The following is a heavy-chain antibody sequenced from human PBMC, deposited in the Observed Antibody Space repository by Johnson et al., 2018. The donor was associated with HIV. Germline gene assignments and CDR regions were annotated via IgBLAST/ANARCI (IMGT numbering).Heavy chain of an antibody. J-gene: IGHJ3*01. CDR1: GFIFSDHY. CDR2: TRNKANSYTT. CDR3: TRVSLPPSYAFDF. Sequence: VQLVESGGGLVQPGGSLRLSCVASGFIFSDHYMDWVRQAPGKGLEWVGRTRNKANSYTTAYAASVQGRFTISRDDSKNSLYLQMNSLKTEDTAVYYCTRVSLPPSYAFDFWGQGTMVTVSS. V-gene: IGHV3-72*01.